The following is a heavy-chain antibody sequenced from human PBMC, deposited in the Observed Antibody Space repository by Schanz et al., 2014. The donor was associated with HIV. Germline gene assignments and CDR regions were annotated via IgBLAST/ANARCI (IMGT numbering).Heavy chain of an antibody. CDR3: STSTAYLELSSLRSEDTAVYYCARGEMVRGVVKQHVFQI. D-gene: IGHD5-12*01. CDR2: IMAILGTA. Sequence: QVQLVPSGAEVEKPGSSVKVSCKASGGTFSGNAISWVRQAPGQGLEWMGGIMAILGTANYAQKLQGRVGTGATAPPQETANYAQKLQGRVTITADESTSTAYLELSSLRSEDTAVYYCARGEMVRGVVKQHVFQIWGQGTMVTVSS. V-gene: IGHV1-69*01. J-gene: IGHJ3*02. CDR1: GGTFSGNA.